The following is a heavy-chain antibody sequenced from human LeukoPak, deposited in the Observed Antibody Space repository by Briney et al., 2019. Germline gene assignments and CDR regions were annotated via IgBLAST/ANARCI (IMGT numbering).Heavy chain of an antibody. CDR1: GGSISSGSYY. CDR3: AASLITIFGAEEAFDI. Sequence: SETLSLTCTVSGGSISSGSYYWSWIRQPAGKGLEWIGRIYTSGSTNYNPSLKSRVTISVDTSKNQFSLKLSSVTAADTAVYYCAASLITIFGAEEAFDIWGQGTMVTVSS. V-gene: IGHV4-61*02. J-gene: IGHJ3*02. D-gene: IGHD3-3*01. CDR2: IYTSGST.